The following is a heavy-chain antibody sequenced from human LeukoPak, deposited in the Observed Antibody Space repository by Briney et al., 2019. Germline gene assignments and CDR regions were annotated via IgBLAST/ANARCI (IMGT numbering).Heavy chain of an antibody. Sequence: GGSLRLSCAASGFTVSSNYMSWVRQPAGKGLEWVSVLYSGGATFYADSVKGRFTISRDTSKSTLYLQMNDLRADDTAVYYCTKLKGWYGEGFFDYWGQGTLVTVSS. J-gene: IGHJ4*02. V-gene: IGHV3-53*01. CDR1: GFTVSSNY. D-gene: IGHD6-19*01. CDR2: LYSGGAT. CDR3: TKLKGWYGEGFFDY.